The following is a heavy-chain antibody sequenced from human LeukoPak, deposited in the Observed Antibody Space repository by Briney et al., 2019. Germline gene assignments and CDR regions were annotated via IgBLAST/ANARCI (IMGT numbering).Heavy chain of an antibody. V-gene: IGHV4-39*07. CDR3: ARGLADIRYFDWLSEYYFDF. D-gene: IGHD3-9*01. Sequence: SETLSLTCTVSGGSITSSSDYWGWIRQPPGEGLEWIGSIYYSGTTYYNPSLKSRLTMSVDTSKHQFSLQLSSVAAADTAVYYCARGLADIRYFDWLSEYYFDFWGQGTLVTVSS. CDR2: IYYSGTT. CDR1: GGSITSSSDY. J-gene: IGHJ4*02.